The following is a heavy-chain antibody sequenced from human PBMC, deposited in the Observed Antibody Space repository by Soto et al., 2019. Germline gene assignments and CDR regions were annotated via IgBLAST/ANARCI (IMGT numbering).Heavy chain of an antibody. CDR2: IYYTGST. J-gene: IGHJ4*02. Sequence: QVQLQESGPELVKPSETLSLTCTVSGGSISSYYWSWIRQPPGKGLEWIGYIYYTGSTNYNPSLKSRVTISVDTSKNQFSLKVISVTAADTAVYYCARSPGTVVDFWGQGTLVPVSS. CDR1: GGSISSYY. CDR3: ARSPGTVVDF. D-gene: IGHD1-1*01. V-gene: IGHV4-59*01.